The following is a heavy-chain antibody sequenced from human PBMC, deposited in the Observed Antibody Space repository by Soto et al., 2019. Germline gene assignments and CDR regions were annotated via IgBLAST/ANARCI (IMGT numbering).Heavy chain of an antibody. CDR3: ARGDYSNLYFDY. CDR1: GGSISSGGYS. CDR2: IYHSGST. Sequence: PSETLSLTCAVSGGSISSGGYSWSCIRQPPGKGLEWIGYIYHSGSTYYNPSLKSRVTISVDRSKNQFSLKLNSVTAADTAVYYCARGDYSNLYFDYWGQGTLVTVSS. V-gene: IGHV4-30-2*01. D-gene: IGHD4-4*01. J-gene: IGHJ4*02.